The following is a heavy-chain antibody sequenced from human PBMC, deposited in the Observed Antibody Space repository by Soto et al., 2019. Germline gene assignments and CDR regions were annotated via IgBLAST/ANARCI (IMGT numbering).Heavy chain of an antibody. CDR3: AKDEFYAFDI. D-gene: IGHD3-10*01. J-gene: IGHJ3*02. V-gene: IGHV3-48*01. Sequence: EAQLVESGGGLVQRGGSLTLSCAASGFSFDAYSMNWVRQTPGKGLEWISYISSASGTIDYADSLKGRFTISRDNDQNSLYLQMNSLRAEDTAVYYCAKDEFYAFDIWGQGTVVTVSS. CDR2: ISSASGTI. CDR1: GFSFDAYS.